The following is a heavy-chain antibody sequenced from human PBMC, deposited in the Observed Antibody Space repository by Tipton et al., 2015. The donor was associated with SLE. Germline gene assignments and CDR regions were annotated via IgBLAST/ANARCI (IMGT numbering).Heavy chain of an antibody. CDR2: IYHSGST. J-gene: IGHJ4*02. V-gene: IGHV4-59*12. CDR3: ARLNDSGLFFDS. D-gene: IGHD4-17*01. Sequence: TLSLTCAVYGGSFSGYYWSWIRQPPGKGLEWIGYIYHSGSTNYNPSLKSRVTISLDTSKNQFSLRLSSVTAADTAVYYCARLNDSGLFFDSWGQGTLVTVSS. CDR1: GGSFSGYY.